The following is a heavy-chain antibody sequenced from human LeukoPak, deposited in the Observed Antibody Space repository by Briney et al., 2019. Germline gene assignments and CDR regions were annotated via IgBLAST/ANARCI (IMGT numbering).Heavy chain of an antibody. CDR2: ISGYNGNT. V-gene: IGHV1-18*01. CDR1: GYTFTTYG. J-gene: IGHJ4*02. D-gene: IGHD3-22*01. CDR3: ARGQFRFSDYDSSGFDY. Sequence: ASVKVSCKSSGYTFTTYGISWVRQPPGQGLEWMGWISGYNGNTNYAQKFQGRVTMTTDTSTSTAYMELRSLRVEDTAVYYCARGQFRFSDYDSSGFDYWGQGTLVTVSS.